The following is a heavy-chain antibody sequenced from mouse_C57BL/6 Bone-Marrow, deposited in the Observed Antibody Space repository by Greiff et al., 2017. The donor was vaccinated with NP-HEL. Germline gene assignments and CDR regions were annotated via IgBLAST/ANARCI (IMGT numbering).Heavy chain of an antibody. CDR3: NLYDYVRFAY. CDR1: GFNIKDDY. J-gene: IGHJ3*01. V-gene: IGHV14-4*01. D-gene: IGHD2-4*01. CDR2: IDPENGDT. Sequence: EVKLVESGAELVRPGASVKLSCTASGFNIKDDYMHWVKQRPEQGLEWIGWIDPENGDTEYASKFQGKATITADTSSNPAYLPLSSLTSEATAVSYRNLYDYVRFAYWGQGALGPGSA.